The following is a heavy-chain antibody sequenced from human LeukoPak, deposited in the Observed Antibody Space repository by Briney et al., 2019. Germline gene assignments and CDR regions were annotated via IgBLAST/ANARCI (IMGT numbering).Heavy chain of an antibody. CDR3: AGGCGSTSCSTGNLDY. D-gene: IGHD2-2*01. J-gene: IGHJ4*02. CDR1: GGTITSGAFS. CDR2: IFHSGNT. Sequence: SQTLSLTCTVSGGTITSGAFSWSWIRQPPGKGLEWIGYIFHSGNTYYNPSLKSRVTISIDRSKNQFSLRLSSVTAADTAVYYCAGGCGSTSCSTGNLDYWGQGTLVTVSS. V-gene: IGHV4-30-2*01.